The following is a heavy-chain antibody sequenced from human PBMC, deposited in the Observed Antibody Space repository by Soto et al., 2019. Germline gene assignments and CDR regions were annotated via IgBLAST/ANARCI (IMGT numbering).Heavy chain of an antibody. J-gene: IGHJ6*02. V-gene: IGHV1-69*01. D-gene: IGHD6-13*01. CDR3: ARETPSAAAAYYYYGLDV. CDR1: GITFSTYA. CDR2: IIPVFGTA. Sequence: VQLLESGGGFVQPGGSLRLSCAASGITFSTYAMSWVRRAPGKGLEWVGGIIPVFGTASYAEKFQGRVTITADESTSTAYMELSRLRSDDTAVYYCARETPSAAAAYYYYGLDVWGQGTTVTVPS.